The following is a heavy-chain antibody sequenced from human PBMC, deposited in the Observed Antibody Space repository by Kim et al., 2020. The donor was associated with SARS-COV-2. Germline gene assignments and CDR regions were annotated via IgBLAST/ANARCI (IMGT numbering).Heavy chain of an antibody. CDR3: ARRPSEYYYDSSGYVDY. CDR1: GGSISSSSYY. V-gene: IGHV4-39*01. Sequence: SETLSLTCTVSGGSISSSSYYWGWIRQPPGKGLEWIGSIYYSGSTYYNPSLKSRVTISVDTSKNQFSLKLSSVTAADTAVYYCARRPSEYYYDSSGYVDYWGQGTLVTVSS. D-gene: IGHD3-22*01. CDR2: IYYSGST. J-gene: IGHJ4*02.